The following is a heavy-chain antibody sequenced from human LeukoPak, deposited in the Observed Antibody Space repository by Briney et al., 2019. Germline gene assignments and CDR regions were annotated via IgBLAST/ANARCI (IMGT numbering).Heavy chain of an antibody. D-gene: IGHD3-10*01. CDR1: GFTFNNYA. Sequence: GRSLRLSCAASGFTFNNYAMAWVRQAPGKRLEWVSGITGNGDRIYYTDSVKGRFTFSIDNSKNTPYLHMNSLRREHTAVYYCAKRHYPESPHYYPLFDYWGQGTLVTVSS. CDR3: AKRHYPESPHYYPLFDY. V-gene: IGHV3-23*01. J-gene: IGHJ4*02. CDR2: ITGNGDRI.